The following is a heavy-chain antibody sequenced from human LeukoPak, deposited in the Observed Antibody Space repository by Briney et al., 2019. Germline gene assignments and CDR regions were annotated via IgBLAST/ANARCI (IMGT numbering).Heavy chain of an antibody. J-gene: IGHJ3*02. V-gene: IGHV4-59*01. D-gene: IGHD1-26*01. CDR3: ARAHGKWEPYAFDI. CDR1: GGSISSYY. Sequence: SETLSLTCTVPGGSISSYYWSWIRQPPGKGLEWIGYIYYSGSTNYNPSLKSRVTISVDTSKNQFSLKLSSVTAADTAVYYCARAHGKWEPYAFDIWGQGTMVTVSS. CDR2: IYYSGST.